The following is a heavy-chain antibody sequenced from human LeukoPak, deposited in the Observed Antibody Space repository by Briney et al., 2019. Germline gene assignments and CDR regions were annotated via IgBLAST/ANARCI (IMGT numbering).Heavy chain of an antibody. CDR1: GFTFSSYG. J-gene: IGHJ4*02. CDR2: IRYDGSNK. V-gene: IGHV3-30*02. D-gene: IGHD6-13*01. CDR3: VKDEAAAGVDFDS. Sequence: GGSLRLSCAASGFTFSSYGMHWVRQAPGKGLEWVAFIRYDGSNKYYADSVKGRFTISRDNSKNTLYLQMNSLRAEDTAVYYCVKDEAAAGVDFDSWGQGTLVTVYS.